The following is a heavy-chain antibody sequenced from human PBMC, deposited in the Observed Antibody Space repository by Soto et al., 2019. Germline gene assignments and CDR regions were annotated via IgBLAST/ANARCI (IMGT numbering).Heavy chain of an antibody. CDR3: TREQTSTVVTQ. D-gene: IGHD4-17*01. J-gene: IGHJ4*02. CDR1: GGSISSYY. Sequence: SETLSLTCTVSGGSISSYYWSWIRRPPGKGLEWIGCVYYTGSTNYAPSLKSRVTISIDTSKNQFSLKLSSVTAADTAVYYCTREQTSTVVTQWGQGTLVTAPQ. V-gene: IGHV4-59*01. CDR2: VYYTGST.